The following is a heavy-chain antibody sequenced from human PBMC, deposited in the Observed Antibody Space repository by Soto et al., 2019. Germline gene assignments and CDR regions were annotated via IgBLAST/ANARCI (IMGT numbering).Heavy chain of an antibody. J-gene: IGHJ6*02. CDR3: AKDPAAEEYYYYYYGMDV. V-gene: IGHV3-30*18. Sequence: GSLRLSCAASGFTFSSYGMHWVRQAPGKGLEWVAVISYDGSNKYYADSVKGRFTISRDNSKNTLYLQMNSLRAEDTAVYYCAKDPAAEEYYYYYYGMDVWGQGTTVTVSS. D-gene: IGHD6-13*01. CDR2: ISYDGSNK. CDR1: GFTFSSYG.